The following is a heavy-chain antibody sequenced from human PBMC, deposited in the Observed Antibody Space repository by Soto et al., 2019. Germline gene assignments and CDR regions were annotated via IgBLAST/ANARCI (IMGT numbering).Heavy chain of an antibody. D-gene: IGHD1-1*01. J-gene: IGHJ4*02. V-gene: IGHV4-34*01. Sequence: QVQLQQWGAGLVKPSETLSLSCAVYGQSFSGHSWAWIRQPPGKGLEWIGEISESGSTSYNPPLKSRLTISTDTSKNQLSLKLNSVTAADTAAYFCARGSGIVALPGELEDVNYDFWGQGTLVNVSS. CDR3: ARGSGIVALPGELEDVNYDF. CDR1: GQSFSGHS. CDR2: ISESGST.